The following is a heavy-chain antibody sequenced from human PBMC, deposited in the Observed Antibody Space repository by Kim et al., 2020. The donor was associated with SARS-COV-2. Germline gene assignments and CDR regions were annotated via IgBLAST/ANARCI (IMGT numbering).Heavy chain of an antibody. CDR2: IYDSGST. J-gene: IGHJ6*02. V-gene: IGHV4-59*01. CDR1: GGSISSYY. Sequence: SETLSLTCTVSGGSISSYYWSWIRQPPGKGLEWIGYIYDSGSTNYNPALKSRVNISVDTSKNQFTLKLSSVTAADTAVYYCARGDPYYYYGMDVWGQGTTVPVS. CDR3: ARGDPYYYYGMDV.